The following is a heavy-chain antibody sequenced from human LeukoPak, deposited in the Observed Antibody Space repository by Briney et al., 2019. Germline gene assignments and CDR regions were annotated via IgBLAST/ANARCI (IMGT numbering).Heavy chain of an antibody. D-gene: IGHD2/OR15-2a*01. V-gene: IGHV4-30-4*01. CDR2: IYDSGST. Sequence: SETLSLTCIVSGGSISSGDHYWSWLRQPPGKGLEWIGYIYDSGSTYYNPSLKSRVTVSVDTSKNQLSLKLTSVTAADTALYYCSRSGLTGMREYERADYYYYGMDLWGQGTAVTVFS. CDR1: GGSISSGDHY. CDR3: SRSGLTGMREYERADYYYYGMDL. J-gene: IGHJ6*02.